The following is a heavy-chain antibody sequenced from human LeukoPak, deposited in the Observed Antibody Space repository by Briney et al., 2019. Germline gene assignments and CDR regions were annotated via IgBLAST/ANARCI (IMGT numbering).Heavy chain of an antibody. J-gene: IGHJ4*02. CDR3: ATAEGLGYSSSWQIPRSYFDY. Sequence: ASVKVSCKASGYTFTSYYMHWVRQAPGQGLEWMGIINPSGGSTSYAQKFQGRVTMTRDTSTSTVYMELSSLRSEDTAVYYCATAEGLGYSSSWQIPRSYFDYWGQGTLVTVSS. CDR2: INPSGGST. CDR1: GYTFTSYY. D-gene: IGHD6-13*01. V-gene: IGHV1-46*01.